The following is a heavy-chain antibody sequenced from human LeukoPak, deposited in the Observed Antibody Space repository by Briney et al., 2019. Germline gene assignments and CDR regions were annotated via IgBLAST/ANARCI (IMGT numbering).Heavy chain of an antibody. CDR1: GAFISSYY. D-gene: IGHD6-19*01. Sequence: KPSATLSLTCTVSGAFISSYYWSWIRQPPGKGLEWIGYIYYTGSTNYNPALKSRVTISVDTSKNQFSLKLSSVTAADTAVYYCARESRSSGWDYWGQGTLVTVSS. V-gene: IGHV4-59*01. J-gene: IGHJ4*02. CDR3: ARESRSSGWDY. CDR2: IYYTGST.